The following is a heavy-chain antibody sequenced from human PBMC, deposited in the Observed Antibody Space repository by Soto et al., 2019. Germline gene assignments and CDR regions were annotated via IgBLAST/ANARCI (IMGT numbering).Heavy chain of an antibody. CDR1: GGSISSSSYY. CDR2: IYYSGST. CDR3: ARLDVAVAGIGWGAPIGGYFDY. J-gene: IGHJ4*02. V-gene: IGHV4-39*01. Sequence: QLQLQESGPGLVKPSETLSLTCTVSGGSISSSSYYWGWIRQPPGKGLEWIGSIYYSGSTYYNPSLKSRVTISVDTSKNQFSLKLSSVTAADTAVYYCARLDVAVAGIGWGAPIGGYFDYWGQGTLVTVSS. D-gene: IGHD6-19*01.